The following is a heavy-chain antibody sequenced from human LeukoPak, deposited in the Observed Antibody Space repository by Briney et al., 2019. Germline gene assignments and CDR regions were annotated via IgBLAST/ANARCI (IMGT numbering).Heavy chain of an antibody. CDR3: ARDVRVRKYYYYGMDV. V-gene: IGHV3-48*03. CDR1: GFTFSSYE. CDR2: ISSSGSTI. J-gene: IGHJ6*02. Sequence: GGSLRLSCAASGFTFSSYEMNWVRQAPGKGLEWVSYISSSGSTIYYADSVKGRFTISRDNAKNSLYLQMNSLRAEDTAVYYCARDVRVRKYYYYGMDVWGQGTTVTVSS. D-gene: IGHD2/OR15-2a*01.